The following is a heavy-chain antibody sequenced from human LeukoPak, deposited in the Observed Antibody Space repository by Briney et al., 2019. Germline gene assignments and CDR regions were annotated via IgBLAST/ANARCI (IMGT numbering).Heavy chain of an antibody. J-gene: IGHJ4*02. CDR2: IIPIFGTA. Sequence: SVKVSCKASGGTFSSYAISWVRQAPGQGLEWMGGIIPIFGTANYAQKFQGRVTITTDESTSTAYMELSSLRSDDTAMYYCARDRPFENRVVIYARDFDYWGQGTLVTVSS. D-gene: IGHD3-3*01. CDR1: GGTFSSYA. CDR3: ARDRPFENRVVIYARDFDY. V-gene: IGHV1-69*05.